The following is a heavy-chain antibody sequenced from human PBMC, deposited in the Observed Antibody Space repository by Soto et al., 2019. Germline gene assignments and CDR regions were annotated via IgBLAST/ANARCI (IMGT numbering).Heavy chain of an antibody. Sequence: PSETLSLTCTVSGGSISSGGYHWSWIRQHPGKGLEWIGYIYYSGSTYYNPSLKSRVTMSEDTSKNQFSLKLSSVTAADTAVYYCARGSYYDSSGYYGPWGQGTLVTVSS. CDR3: ARGSYYDSSGYYGP. D-gene: IGHD3-22*01. CDR2: IYYSGST. J-gene: IGHJ5*02. V-gene: IGHV4-31*03. CDR1: GGSISSGGYH.